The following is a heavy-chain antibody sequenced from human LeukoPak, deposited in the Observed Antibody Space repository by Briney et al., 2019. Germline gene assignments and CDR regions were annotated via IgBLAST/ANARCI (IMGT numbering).Heavy chain of an antibody. CDR2: ISAYNGNT. CDR1: GYTFTSYG. D-gene: IGHD3-9*01. V-gene: IGHV1-18*01. Sequence: ASVKVSCKASGYTFTSYGISWVRQAPGQGLEWMGWISAYNGNTNYAQKLQGRVTMTTDTSTSTAYMELRSLRSDDTAVYYCARRVEYYDILTGYYNPVDFDYWGQGTLVTVSS. J-gene: IGHJ4*02. CDR3: ARRVEYYDILTGYYNPVDFDY.